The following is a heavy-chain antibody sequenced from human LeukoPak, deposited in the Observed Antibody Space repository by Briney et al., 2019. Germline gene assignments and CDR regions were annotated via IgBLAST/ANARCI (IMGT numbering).Heavy chain of an antibody. CDR3: ARAPVTSCRGAYCYPFDY. D-gene: IGHD2-21*01. Sequence: PGGSLRLSCAASGLTFINFGMSWVRQAPGKGLEWVSAISSSDAGTYHADSVRGRFTISRDNSKNTLYLQMNSLRVEDAAVYYCARAPVTSCRGAYCYPFDYWGQGTLVTVSS. J-gene: IGHJ4*02. V-gene: IGHV3-23*01. CDR1: GLTFINFG. CDR2: ISSSDAGT.